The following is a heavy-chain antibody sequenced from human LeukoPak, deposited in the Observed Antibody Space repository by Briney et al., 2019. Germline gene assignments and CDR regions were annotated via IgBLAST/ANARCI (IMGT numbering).Heavy chain of an antibody. Sequence: ASVKVSCKASGYTFTSYDTNGVRQATGQGLEWMGWMNPNSGNTGYAQKFQGRVTMTRNTSISTAYMELSSLRSEDTAVYYCARKGITMVRGVNYYMDVWGKGTTVTVSS. D-gene: IGHD3-10*01. CDR1: GYTFTSYD. V-gene: IGHV1-8*01. CDR2: MNPNSGNT. CDR3: ARKGITMVRGVNYYMDV. J-gene: IGHJ6*03.